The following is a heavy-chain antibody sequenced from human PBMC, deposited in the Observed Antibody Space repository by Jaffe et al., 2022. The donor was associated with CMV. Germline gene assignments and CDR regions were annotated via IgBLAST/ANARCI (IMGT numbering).Heavy chain of an antibody. Sequence: VQLVESGGGWVQPGRSLRLSCTSSGFTFGDYVMSWVRQAPGKGLEWVGLIRSKAYGGTMEYAASVKGRFTISRDDSKSIAYLHMNSLKTEDTAVYYCTRDAVAFDIWGQGTMVTVSS. V-gene: IGHV3-49*04. CDR2: IRSKAYGGTM. CDR1: GFTFGDYV. CDR3: TRDAVAFDI. J-gene: IGHJ3*02.